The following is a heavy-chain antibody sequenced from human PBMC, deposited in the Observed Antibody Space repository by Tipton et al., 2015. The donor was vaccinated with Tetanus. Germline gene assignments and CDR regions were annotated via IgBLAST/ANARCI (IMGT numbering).Heavy chain of an antibody. Sequence: QLVQSGAEVRKPGQSLKISCKASGHNSRSYWINWVCQMPGKGLEWMGIISPGDSEATYSPSFEGHVTISLDKSISTAYLQWTSLKPSDTAIYFCARLPKHYSASGSTWGQGTLVTVSS. J-gene: IGHJ5*02. CDR2: ISPGDSEA. V-gene: IGHV5-51*01. D-gene: IGHD3-10*01. CDR3: ARLPKHYSASGST. CDR1: GHNSRSYW.